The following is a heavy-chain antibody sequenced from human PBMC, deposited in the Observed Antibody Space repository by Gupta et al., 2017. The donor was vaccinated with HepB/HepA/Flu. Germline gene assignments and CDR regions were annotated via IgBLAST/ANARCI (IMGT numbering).Heavy chain of an antibody. CDR3: AKVGYYYYYMDV. CDR2: ISGGGGST. V-gene: IGHV3-23*01. Sequence: EVQLLESGGGLAQPGGSLRLSCAASGFTFSSYAMSWVRQAPGKGREKGLEWVSAISGGGGSTYYADSVKGRFTISRDNSKNTLNLQMNSLRAEDTAVYYCAKVGYYYYYMDVWGKGTTVTVSS. CDR1: GFTFSSYA. J-gene: IGHJ6*03.